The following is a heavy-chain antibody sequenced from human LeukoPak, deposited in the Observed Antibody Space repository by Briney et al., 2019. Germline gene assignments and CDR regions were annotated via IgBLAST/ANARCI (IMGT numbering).Heavy chain of an antibody. Sequence: SETLSLTCIVSSDSISSTRYYWGWIRQPPGKGLEWIGNIYFGGTTWHNPSLKSRFTLSVDTSKNQFSLELRSVTAADTAVYFCARIIMFGVIIDNWGQGILVTVSS. CDR2: IYFGGTT. V-gene: IGHV4-39*07. CDR1: SDSISSTRYY. D-gene: IGHD3/OR15-3a*01. J-gene: IGHJ4*02. CDR3: ARIIMFGVIIDN.